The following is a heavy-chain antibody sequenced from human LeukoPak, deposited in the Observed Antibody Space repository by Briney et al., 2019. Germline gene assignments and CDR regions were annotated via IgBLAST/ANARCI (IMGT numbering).Heavy chain of an antibody. J-gene: IGHJ4*02. V-gene: IGHV1-69*05. D-gene: IGHD3-10*01. CDR3: ARDFDDGSGHYYFDY. Sequence: GASVKVSCKASGGTFSSYAIGWVRQAPGQGLEWMGGIIPIFGTANYAQKFQGRVTITTDESTSTAYMELSSLRSEDTAVYYCARDFDDGSGHYYFDYWGQGTLVTVSS. CDR1: GGTFSSYA. CDR2: IIPIFGTA.